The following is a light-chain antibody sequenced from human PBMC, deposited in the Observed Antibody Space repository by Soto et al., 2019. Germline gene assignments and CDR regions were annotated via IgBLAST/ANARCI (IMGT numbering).Light chain of an antibody. V-gene: IGKV1-27*01. CDR2: TAS. CDR1: QGIGNF. Sequence: DIAMTQSPSSLSASVGDRITITCRASQGIGNFLAWYQQRPGKVPRLLIYTASTLQSGVPSRFSGSGSGTDFTLTISSLQPEDVATYYCQKYDSAPSWTFGQGTKVEIK. CDR3: QKYDSAPSWT. J-gene: IGKJ1*01.